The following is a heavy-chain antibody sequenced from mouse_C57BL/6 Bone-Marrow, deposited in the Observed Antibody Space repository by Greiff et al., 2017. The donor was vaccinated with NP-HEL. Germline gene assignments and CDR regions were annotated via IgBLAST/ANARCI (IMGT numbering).Heavy chain of an antibody. Sequence: QVQLQQSGAELVMPGAAVKREGKAEGERGRREGRKGGKQREGEGREGIGEIDPSDSYTNYNQKFKGKSTLTVDKSSSTAYMQLSSLTSEDSAVYYCARDYHVGFAYWGQGTLVTVSA. D-gene: IGHD1-1*01. J-gene: IGHJ3*01. V-gene: IGHV1-69*01. CDR3: ARDYHVGFAY. CDR1: GERGRREG. CDR2: IDPSDSYT.